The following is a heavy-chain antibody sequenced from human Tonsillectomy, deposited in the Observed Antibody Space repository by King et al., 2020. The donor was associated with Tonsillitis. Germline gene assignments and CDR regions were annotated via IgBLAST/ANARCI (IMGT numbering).Heavy chain of an antibody. Sequence: QLQESGSGLVKPSQNLSLTCAVSGGSISSGGYSWSWIRQPPGKGLEWIGYIYHSGSTYYNPSLKSRVTISVDRSKNQFSLKLSSVTAADTAVYYCARDGGYFDYWGQGTLVTVSS. CDR2: IYHSGST. J-gene: IGHJ4*02. CDR3: ARDGGYFDY. CDR1: GGSISSGGYS. D-gene: IGHD4-23*01. V-gene: IGHV4-30-2*01.